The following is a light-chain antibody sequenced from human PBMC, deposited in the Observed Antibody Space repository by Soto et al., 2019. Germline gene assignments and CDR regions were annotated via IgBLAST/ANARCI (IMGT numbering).Light chain of an antibody. J-gene: IGKJ1*01. CDR3: QQSYSTPQT. Sequence: DIQMTQSPSSVSASVGDRVTITCRASQGIGRWLAWYQQKPGKAPRLLMYAASSLKSGVPSRFSGSGSGTDFTLTISSLQPEDFATYYCQQSYSTPQTFGQGTKVDI. CDR1: QGIGRW. V-gene: IGKV1-12*01. CDR2: AAS.